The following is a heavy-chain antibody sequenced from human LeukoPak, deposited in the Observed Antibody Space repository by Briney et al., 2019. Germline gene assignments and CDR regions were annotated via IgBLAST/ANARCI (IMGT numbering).Heavy chain of an antibody. CDR3: AREGYCTGGSCPDSFDY. CDR2: ISYDGSNK. Sequence: GGSLRLSCAASGFTFSSYAMHWVRQAPGKGLEWVAVISYDGSNKYYADSVKGRFTISRDNSKNTLYLQINSLRAEDTAVYYCAREGYCTGGSCPDSFDYWGQGTLVTVSS. D-gene: IGHD2-15*01. V-gene: IGHV3-30*04. J-gene: IGHJ4*02. CDR1: GFTFSSYA.